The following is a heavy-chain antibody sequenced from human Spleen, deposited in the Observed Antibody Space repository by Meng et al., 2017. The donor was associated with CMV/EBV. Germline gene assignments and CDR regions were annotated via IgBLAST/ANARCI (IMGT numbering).Heavy chain of an antibody. J-gene: IGHJ5*02. CDR1: GFTFSRFG. Sequence: SGFTFSRFGLPCVRQAPCKGLELVAFIRYDGIHKYYADSVKGPFTLSRDNSKNTVYLQMNSLRPEDTAVYYCARDAGLYSSTWNWFDPWGQGTLVTVSS. V-gene: IGHV3-30*02. D-gene: IGHD2-2*01. CDR2: IRYDGIHK. CDR3: ARDAGLYSSTWNWFDP.